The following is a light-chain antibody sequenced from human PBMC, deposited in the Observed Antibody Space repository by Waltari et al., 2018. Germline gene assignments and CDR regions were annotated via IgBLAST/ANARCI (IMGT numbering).Light chain of an antibody. CDR2: WAS. CDR3: QQYYSIPYT. Sequence: DIVMTQSPDSLAVSLCERATINCKSIQNILYSSNSKNYLAWYQHKPGQPPKLLIYWASTRESGVPDRFSGSGSETDFTLTISSLQAEDVAVYYCQQYYSIPYTFGQGTKLEIK. V-gene: IGKV4-1*01. J-gene: IGKJ2*01. CDR1: QNILYSSNSKNY.